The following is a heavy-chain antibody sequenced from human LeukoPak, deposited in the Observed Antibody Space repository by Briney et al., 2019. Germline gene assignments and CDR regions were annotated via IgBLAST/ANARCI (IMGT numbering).Heavy chain of an antibody. CDR3: APSYTYYYGSGSYPIDY. D-gene: IGHD3-10*01. Sequence: GGSLRLSCAASGFTFSSYGMHWVRQAPGKGLEWVAFIRYDGSNKYYADSVKGRFTISRDNSKNTLYLQMNSLRAEDTAVYYCAPSYTYYYGSGSYPIDYWGQGTLVTVSS. J-gene: IGHJ4*02. V-gene: IGHV3-30*02. CDR1: GFTFSSYG. CDR2: IRYDGSNK.